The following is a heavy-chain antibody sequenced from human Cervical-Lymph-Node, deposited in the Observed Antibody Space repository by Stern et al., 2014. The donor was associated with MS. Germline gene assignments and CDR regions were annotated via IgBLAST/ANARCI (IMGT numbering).Heavy chain of an antibody. Sequence: QVQLVQSGADVKKPGASLKVSCKASGYTFTDYYMPWVRQAPGQGLEWMGWIHPNSGDTNYARKFQGRVTLTRDTSISTAYLELSRLTYDDTAVYYCARGLATALIADFWGQGTLVTVS. CDR1: GYTFTDYY. D-gene: IGHD2-21*01. V-gene: IGHV1-2*02. CDR2: IHPNSGDT. CDR3: ARGLATALIADF. J-gene: IGHJ4*02.